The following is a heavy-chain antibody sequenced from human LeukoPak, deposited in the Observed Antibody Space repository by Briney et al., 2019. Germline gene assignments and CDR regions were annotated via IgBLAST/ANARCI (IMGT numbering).Heavy chain of an antibody. CDR3: ARAVERGYCSSTSCKLGNWFDP. CDR2: MNPNGGNT. V-gene: IGHV1-8*01. D-gene: IGHD2-2*01. CDR1: GYTFTSYD. Sequence: GASVKVSCKASGYTFTSYDINWVRQATGQGLEWMGWMNPNGGNTGYAQKFQGRVTMTRNTSISTAYMELSSLRSEDTAVYYCARAVERGYCSSTSCKLGNWFDPWGQGTLVTVSS. J-gene: IGHJ5*02.